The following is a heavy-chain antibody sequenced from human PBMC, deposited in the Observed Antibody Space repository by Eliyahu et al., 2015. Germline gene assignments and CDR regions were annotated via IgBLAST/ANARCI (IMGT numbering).Heavy chain of an antibody. Sequence: QVQLQQWGAGLLKPSETLSLTCAVYGGSFSGYSWSWIRQPPRKGLEWIGEINHSGSTNYNPSLKSRVTISVDTSKNQFSLKLSSVTAADTAVYYCARGSSGWYRPFDPWGQGTLVTVSS. CDR2: INHSGST. CDR3: ARGSSGWYRPFDP. V-gene: IGHV4-34*01. CDR1: GGSFSGYS. D-gene: IGHD6-19*01. J-gene: IGHJ5*02.